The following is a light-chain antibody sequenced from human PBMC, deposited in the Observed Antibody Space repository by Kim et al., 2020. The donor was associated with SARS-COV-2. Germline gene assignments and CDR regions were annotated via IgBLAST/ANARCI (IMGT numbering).Light chain of an antibody. V-gene: IGLV1-40*01. CDR3: QSYDSSLSGSVV. CDR1: SSNIGAGYD. CDR2: GNS. J-gene: IGLJ2*01. Sequence: VTISGTGSSSNIGAGYDVHWYQQLPGTAPKLLIYGNSNRPSGVPDRFSGSKSGTSASLAITGLQAEDEADYYCQSYDSSLSGSVVFGGGTKLTVL.